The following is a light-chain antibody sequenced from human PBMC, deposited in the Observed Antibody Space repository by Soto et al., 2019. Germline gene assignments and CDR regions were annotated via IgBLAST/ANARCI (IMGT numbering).Light chain of an antibody. CDR2: LTS. CDR1: QTLSTR. V-gene: IGKV3-11*01. Sequence: EIVLTQPPATLAASAGDRATLSCRASQTLSTRLAWYQHKPGQAPRLLIYLTSNRAAGVPARFSACGSETDFTLTISSLEPEDFAVYYCHQRRSWPRTFGQGTKVDIK. CDR3: HQRRSWPRT. J-gene: IGKJ1*01.